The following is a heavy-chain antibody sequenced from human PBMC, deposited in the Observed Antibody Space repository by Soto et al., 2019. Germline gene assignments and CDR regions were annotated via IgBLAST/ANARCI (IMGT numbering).Heavy chain of an antibody. Sequence: SETLSLTCTVSGGSISSSSYYWGWIRQPPGKGLEWIGSIYYSGSTYYNPSLKSRVTISVDTSKNQFSLKLSSVTAADTAVYYCARHCLVDAAAGIFGYYYGMDVWGQGTTVTVSS. D-gene: IGHD6-13*01. CDR3: ARHCLVDAAAGIFGYYYGMDV. CDR2: IYYSGST. J-gene: IGHJ6*02. V-gene: IGHV4-39*01. CDR1: GGSISSSSYY.